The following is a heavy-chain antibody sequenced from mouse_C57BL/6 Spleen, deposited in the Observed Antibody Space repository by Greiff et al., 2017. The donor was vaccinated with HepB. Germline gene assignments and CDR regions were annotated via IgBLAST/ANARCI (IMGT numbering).Heavy chain of an antibody. CDR1: GFTFSSYG. D-gene: IGHD1-1*01. J-gene: IGHJ4*01. CDR3: ARHQNVYYGSSYEGAMDY. V-gene: IGHV5-6*01. CDR2: ISSGGSYT. Sequence: EVQLVESGGDLVKPGGSLKLSCAASGFTFSSYGMSWVRQTPDKRLEWVATISSGGSYTYYPDSVKGRFTISRDNAKNTLYLQLSSLKSEDTAMYYDARHQNVYYGSSYEGAMDYWGQGTSVTVSS.